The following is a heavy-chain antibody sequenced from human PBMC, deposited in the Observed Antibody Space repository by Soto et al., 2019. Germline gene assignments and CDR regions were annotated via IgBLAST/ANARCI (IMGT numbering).Heavy chain of an antibody. CDR1: GDSVSSNSAA. CDR2: TYYRSKWYN. V-gene: IGHV6-1*01. CDR3: AGVYWGDAWGGSYCRMDV. Sequence: SQTLSLTCAISGDSVSSNSAACNWIRPSPSRGLEWLGRTYYRSKWYNDYAVSVKSRITINPDTSKNQFSLQLNSVTPEDTAVYYSAGVYWGDAWGGSYCRMDVRGQGNT. J-gene: IGHJ6*02. D-gene: IGHD3-16*01.